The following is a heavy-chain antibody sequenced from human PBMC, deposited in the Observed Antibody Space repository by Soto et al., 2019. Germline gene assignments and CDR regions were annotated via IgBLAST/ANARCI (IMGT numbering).Heavy chain of an antibody. CDR2: VYYTGST. CDR1: GASIRSTDYY. CDR3: VRTARQGAVAPHWFDR. D-gene: IGHD2-21*02. J-gene: IGHJ5*02. Sequence: SETLSLTCTVSGASIRSTDYYWSWIRQAPGKGLEWIGYVYYTGSTYYNPSLMSRLTTSVDTSKNQFSLKLTSVTAAETAVYYCVRTARQGAVAPHWFDRWGQGTQVTVSS. V-gene: IGHV4-30-4*01.